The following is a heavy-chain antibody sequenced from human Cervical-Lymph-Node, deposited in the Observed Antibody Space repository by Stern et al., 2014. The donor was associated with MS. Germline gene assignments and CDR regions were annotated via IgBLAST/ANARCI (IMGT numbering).Heavy chain of an antibody. D-gene: IGHD1-14*01. J-gene: IGHJ5*02. CDR3: ARHGGPNWNHEAHNWFDP. Sequence: VQLLQPGAEVKKPGESLKISCKGSEYNFNTHWIAWVRQMPGKGLEWLGNIHPGNSDTRFNPSLQGQVSISADKSIPTAYLLFSSLKASDSAMYFCARHGGPNWNHEAHNWFDPWGQGTLVTVSS. V-gene: IGHV5-51*03. CDR2: IHPGNSDT. CDR1: EYNFNTHW.